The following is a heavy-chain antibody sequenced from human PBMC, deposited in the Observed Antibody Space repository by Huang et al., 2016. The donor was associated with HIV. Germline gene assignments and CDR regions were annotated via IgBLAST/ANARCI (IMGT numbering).Heavy chain of an antibody. CDR1: GFTFSSYW. V-gene: IGHV3-74*01. CDR2: SKSDGSST. Sequence: EVQLVESGGGLVQPGGSLRLSCAAYGFTFSSYWMHWVRQVPGKGLVWVSQSKSDGSSTSYADSVKGRFTISRDNAKNTLYLQMNSLRAEDTAVYYCARGSRQGKYYYGSGTAYWGQGTLVTVSS. CDR3: ARGSRQGKYYYGSGTAY. D-gene: IGHD3-10*01. J-gene: IGHJ4*02.